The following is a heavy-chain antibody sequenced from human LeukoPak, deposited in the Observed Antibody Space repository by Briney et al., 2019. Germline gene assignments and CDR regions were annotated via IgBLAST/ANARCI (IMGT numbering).Heavy chain of an antibody. D-gene: IGHD3-3*01. Sequence: SVKVSCTASGGTFSSYAISWVRQAPGQGLEWMGRIIPIFGTANYAQTFQGRVTITTDKSTSTAYMELSSLRSEDTAVYYCARDDLETEYYFDYWGQGTLVTVSS. CDR2: IIPIFGTA. J-gene: IGHJ4*02. CDR1: GGTFSSYA. V-gene: IGHV1-69*05. CDR3: ARDDLETEYYFDY.